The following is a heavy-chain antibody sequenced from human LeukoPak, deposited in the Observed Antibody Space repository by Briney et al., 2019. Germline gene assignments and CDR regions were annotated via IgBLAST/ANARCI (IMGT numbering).Heavy chain of an antibody. J-gene: IGHJ3*02. V-gene: IGHV3-23*01. D-gene: IGHD2-2*02. CDR2: ISGSGGST. CDR3: ASSYQLLYYGDAFDI. Sequence: GGSLRLSCAASGFTFSNLWMSWVRQAPGKGPEWVSAISGSGGSTYYADSVKGRFTISRDNSKNTLYLQMNSLRAEDTAVYYCASSYQLLYYGDAFDIWGQGTMVTVSS. CDR1: GFTFSNLW.